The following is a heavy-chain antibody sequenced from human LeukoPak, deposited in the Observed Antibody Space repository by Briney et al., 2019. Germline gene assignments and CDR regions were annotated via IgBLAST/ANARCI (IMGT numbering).Heavy chain of an antibody. Sequence: ASVKVSCKASGYTFTSYYMHWVRQAPGQGLEWMGWINPNSGGTNYAQKFQGRVTMTRDTSISTAYMELSRLRSDDTAVYYCARGLVPAAMPRYWGQGTMVTVSS. D-gene: IGHD2-2*01. CDR1: GYTFTSYY. J-gene: IGHJ3*01. CDR3: ARGLVPAAMPRY. CDR2: INPNSGGT. V-gene: IGHV1-2*02.